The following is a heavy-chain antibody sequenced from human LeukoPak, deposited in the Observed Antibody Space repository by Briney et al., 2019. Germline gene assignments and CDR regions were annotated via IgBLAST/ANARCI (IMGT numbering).Heavy chain of an antibody. CDR2: ISGSGGST. D-gene: IGHD5-12*01. CDR1: GFTFSSYA. V-gene: IGHV3-23*01. Sequence: GGSLRLSCAASGFTFSSYAMSWVRQAPGKGLEWVSAISGSGGSTYYTDSVKGPFTISRDNSKNTLYLQMNSLRAEDTAVYYCAKTRLDIVFDYWGQGTLVTVSS. CDR3: AKTRLDIVFDY. J-gene: IGHJ4*02.